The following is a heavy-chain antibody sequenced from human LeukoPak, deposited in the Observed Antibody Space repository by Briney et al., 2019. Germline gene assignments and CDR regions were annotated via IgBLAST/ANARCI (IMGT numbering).Heavy chain of an antibody. CDR3: ASSYTVRGVIWEDY. J-gene: IGHJ4*02. D-gene: IGHD3-10*01. V-gene: IGHV4-34*01. Sequence: PSETLSLTCAVYGGSFSGYYWSWIRQPPGKGLEWIGSIYYSGSTYYNPSLKSRVTISVDTSKNQFSLKLSSVTAADTVVYYCASSYTVRGVIWEDYWGQGTLVTVSS. CDR2: IYYSGST. CDR1: GGSFSGYY.